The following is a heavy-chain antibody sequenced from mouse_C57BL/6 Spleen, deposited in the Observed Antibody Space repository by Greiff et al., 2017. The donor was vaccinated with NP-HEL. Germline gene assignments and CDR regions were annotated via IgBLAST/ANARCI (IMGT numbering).Heavy chain of an antibody. D-gene: IGHD1-1*01. CDR1: GFTFSDYG. CDR2: ISNLAYSI. J-gene: IGHJ4*01. V-gene: IGHV5-15*01. CDR3: ARLYGSSPYYAMDY. Sequence: EVKVVESGGGLVQPGGSLKLSCAASGFTFSDYGMAWVRQAPRKGPEWVAFISNLAYSIYYADTVTGRFTISRENAKNTLYLEMSSLRSEDTAMYYCARLYGSSPYYAMDYWGQGTSVTVSS.